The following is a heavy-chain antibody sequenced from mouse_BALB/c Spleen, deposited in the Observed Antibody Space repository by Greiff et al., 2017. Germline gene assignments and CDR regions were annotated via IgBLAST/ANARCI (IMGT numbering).Heavy chain of an antibody. CDR3: ARSELLRYCFDY. J-gene: IGHJ2*01. D-gene: IGHD1-1*01. CDR1: GFTFSSFG. Sequence: EVQRVESGGGLVQPGGSLKLSCAASGFTFSSFGMHWVRQAPEKGLEWVAYISSGSSTIYYADTVKGRFTISRDNPKNTLFLQMTSLRSEDTAMYYCARSELLRYCFDYWGQGTTLTVSS. CDR2: ISSGSSTI. V-gene: IGHV5-17*02.